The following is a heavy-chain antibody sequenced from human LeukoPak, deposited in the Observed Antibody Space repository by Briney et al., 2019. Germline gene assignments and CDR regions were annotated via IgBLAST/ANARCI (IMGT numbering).Heavy chain of an antibody. CDR2: ISGSGGTI. D-gene: IGHD5-12*01. CDR1: GFTLSSYA. Sequence: GGSLRLSCAASGFTLSSYAMSWVRQAPGKGLEWVSAISGSGGTIYYADSVKGRFTISRDNSKNTLYLEMISLRAEDTAVYYCAPDPNKWLRNYWGQGALVTVSS. CDR3: APDPNKWLRNY. V-gene: IGHV3-23*01. J-gene: IGHJ4*02.